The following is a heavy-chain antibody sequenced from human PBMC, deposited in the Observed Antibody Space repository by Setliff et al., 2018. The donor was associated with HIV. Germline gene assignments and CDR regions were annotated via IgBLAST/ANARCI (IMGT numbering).Heavy chain of an antibody. D-gene: IGHD4-17*01. CDR3: ARDPPGYGDSNDY. CDR1: GGSVGSGSYY. Sequence: SLTCTVSGGSVGSGSYYWSWVRQPPGKGLEWIGYIYYTGSTNYNPSLKSRLTISVDTSKNQFSLKLRSVTAADTAVYYCARDPPGYGDSNDYWGQGTLVTVSS. V-gene: IGHV4-61*01. CDR2: IYYTGST. J-gene: IGHJ4*02.